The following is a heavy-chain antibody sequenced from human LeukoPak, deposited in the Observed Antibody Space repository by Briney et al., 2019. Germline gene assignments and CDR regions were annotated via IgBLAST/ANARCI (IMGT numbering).Heavy chain of an antibody. V-gene: IGHV5-51*01. CDR3: ARHRDYVPDI. CDR2: IYPGDSDT. Sequence: GESLKISYKGSGYPFTSYWIGWVRRMSGKGMEWMGIIYPGDSDTRYSTSFQGKVTISADKSIRTAYLQWSSLEASDTAMYYCARHRDYVPDIWGQGTMVTVSS. J-gene: IGHJ3*02. CDR1: GYPFTSYW. D-gene: IGHD3-16*01.